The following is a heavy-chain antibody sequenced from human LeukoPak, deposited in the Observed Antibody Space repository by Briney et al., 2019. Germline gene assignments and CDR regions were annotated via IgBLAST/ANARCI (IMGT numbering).Heavy chain of an antibody. CDR3: ARGVVLTGYPLDF. D-gene: IGHD3-9*01. CDR2: IYYSGTT. CDR1: GVSISSYY. J-gene: IGHJ4*02. V-gene: IGHV4-59*01. Sequence: SETLSLTCTVSGVSISSYYWSWIRQTPGKGLEWIGFIYYSGTTDYNPSLKSRVTISIDTSKKQFSLNLNSVTAADTAVYFCARGVVLTGYPLDFWGRGTLVTVSS.